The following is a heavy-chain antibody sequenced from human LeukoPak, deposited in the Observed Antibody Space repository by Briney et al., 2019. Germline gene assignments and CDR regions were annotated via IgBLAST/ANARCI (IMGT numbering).Heavy chain of an antibody. Sequence: ASVKVSCKASGYTFTGYYMHWVRQAPGQGLEWMGWINPNSGGTNYAQKFQGWVTMTRDTSTSTAYMELRSLRSDDTAVYYCARDYCSSTSCYFDYWGQGTLVTVSS. J-gene: IGHJ4*02. CDR2: INPNSGGT. V-gene: IGHV1-2*04. CDR3: ARDYCSSTSCYFDY. CDR1: GYTFTGYY. D-gene: IGHD2-2*01.